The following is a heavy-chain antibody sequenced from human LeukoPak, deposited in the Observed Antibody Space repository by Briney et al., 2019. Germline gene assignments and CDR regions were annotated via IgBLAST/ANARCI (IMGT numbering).Heavy chain of an antibody. Sequence: GSLKLPWSASGFTFSSYEMNWVRQAPGKGLEWVSYISSSGSTIYYADSVKGRFTISRDNAKNSLYLQMNSLRAEDTAVYYCARKEGEYSSSWQIDYWGQGTLVTVSS. CDR3: ARKEGEYSSSWQIDY. CDR1: GFTFSSYE. V-gene: IGHV3-48*03. CDR2: ISSSGSTI. D-gene: IGHD6-13*01. J-gene: IGHJ4*02.